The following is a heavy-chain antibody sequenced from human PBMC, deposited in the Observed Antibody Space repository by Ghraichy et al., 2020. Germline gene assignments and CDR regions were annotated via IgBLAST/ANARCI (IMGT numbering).Heavy chain of an antibody. J-gene: IGHJ5*02. CDR2: IYYTGNT. CDR1: SGSISNSSYY. Sequence: SETLSLTCTVYSGSISNSSYYWGWIRQPPGKGLEWIGTIYYTGNTDYNPNLKSRVTISVDTSKNQFSLKLSSVTAADTAVYHCARRHSSSWYWFDPWGQGTLVTVSS. D-gene: IGHD6-13*01. CDR3: ARRHSSSWYWFDP. V-gene: IGHV4-39*01.